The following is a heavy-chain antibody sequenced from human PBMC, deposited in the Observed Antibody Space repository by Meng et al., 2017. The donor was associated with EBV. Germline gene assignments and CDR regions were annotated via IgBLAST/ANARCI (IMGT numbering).Heavy chain of an antibody. V-gene: IGHV2-5*02. D-gene: IGHD6-13*01. CDR3: AHRRDEYSSSWYGWFDP. CDR2: IYWDDDK. Sequence: QITLKETGPKLVKPPQTLTLTCPFSGFSLSTSGVGVGWSRQPPGKALEWLALIYWDDDKRYSPSLKSRFTITKDTSKNQVVLTMTNMDPVDTATYYCAHRRDEYSSSWYGWFDPWGQGTLITVSS. CDR1: GFSLSTSGVG. J-gene: IGHJ5*02.